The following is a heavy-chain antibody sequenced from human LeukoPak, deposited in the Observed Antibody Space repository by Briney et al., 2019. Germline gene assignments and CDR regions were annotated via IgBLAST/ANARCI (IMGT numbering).Heavy chain of an antibody. CDR1: GYTFTGYY. Sequence: SVKVSCKASGYTFTGYYMHWVRQAPGQGLEWMGRIIPILGIANYAQKFQGRVTITADKSTSTAYMELSSLRSEDTAVYYCARDLGGGSCYSACWFDPWGQGTLVTVSS. V-gene: IGHV1-69*04. J-gene: IGHJ5*02. CDR3: ARDLGGGSCYSACWFDP. CDR2: IIPILGIA. D-gene: IGHD2-15*01.